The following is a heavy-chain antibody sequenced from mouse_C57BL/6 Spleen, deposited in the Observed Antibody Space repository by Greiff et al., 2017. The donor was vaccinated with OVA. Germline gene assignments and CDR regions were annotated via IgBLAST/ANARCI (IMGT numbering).Heavy chain of an antibody. D-gene: IGHD2-1*01. CDR1: GYTFTSYW. CDR2: IHPNSGST. V-gene: IGHV1-64*01. J-gene: IGHJ2*01. Sequence: VKLQQPGAELVKPGASVKLSCKASGYTFTSYWMHWVKQRPGQGLEWIGMIHPNSGSTNYNEKFKSKATLTVDKSSSTAYMQLSSLTSEDSAVYYCARKDGTTGDYFDYWGQGTTLTVSS. CDR3: ARKDGTTGDYFDY.